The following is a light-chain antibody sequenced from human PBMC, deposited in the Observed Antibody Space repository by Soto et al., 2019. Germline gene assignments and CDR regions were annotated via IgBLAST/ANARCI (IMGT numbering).Light chain of an antibody. V-gene: IGKV3-20*01. J-gene: IGKJ3*01. CDR3: EQYDTSHPN. CDR2: GAS. CDR1: QSVSRNS. Sequence: EMVLTQSPGTLSLSPGERATLSCRASQSVSRNSLAWYQQQPGQAPRLLISGASSRATDIPDRFSGSGSGTDFTLTVSTLEPDYFAVYLCEQYDTSHPNFGPGTKVDIK.